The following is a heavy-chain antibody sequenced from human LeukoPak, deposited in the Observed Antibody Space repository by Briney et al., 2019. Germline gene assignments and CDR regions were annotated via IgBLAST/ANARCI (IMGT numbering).Heavy chain of an antibody. V-gene: IGHV4-59*01. Sequence: PSETLSLTCTVPGGSISSYYWSWIRQPPGKGLEWIGYIYYSGSTNYNPSLKSRVTISVDTSKNQFSLKLSSVTAADTAVYYCARAAMNLDGYNWWYFDYWGQGTLVTVSS. CDR2: IYYSGST. D-gene: IGHD5-24*01. J-gene: IGHJ4*02. CDR1: GGSISSYY. CDR3: ARAAMNLDGYNWWYFDY.